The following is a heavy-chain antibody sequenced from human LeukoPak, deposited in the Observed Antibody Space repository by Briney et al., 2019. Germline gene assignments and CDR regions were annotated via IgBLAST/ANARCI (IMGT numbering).Heavy chain of an antibody. Sequence: GGSLRLSCAASGFTFSSYSMNWVRQAPGKGLEWVSSISSSSSYIYYADSVKGRFTISRDNAKNSLYLQMNSLRAEDTAVYYCASEYYDILTGYPYNYMDVWGKGTTVTISS. V-gene: IGHV3-21*01. D-gene: IGHD3-9*01. CDR3: ASEYYDILTGYPYNYMDV. CDR2: ISSSSSYI. CDR1: GFTFSSYS. J-gene: IGHJ6*03.